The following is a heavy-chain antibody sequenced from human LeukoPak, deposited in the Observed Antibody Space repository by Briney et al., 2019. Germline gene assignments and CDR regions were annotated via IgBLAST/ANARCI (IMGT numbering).Heavy chain of an antibody. Sequence: GGSLRLSCAASGFTFSDHYMDWVRQAPGKGLEWVGRTRNRANSYATEYAASVKGRFTISRDDSKNSLYLQMNSLKTEDTAVYYCASLYGSGKRWVDPWGQGTLVTVSS. CDR2: TRNRANSYAT. D-gene: IGHD3-10*01. CDR3: ASLYGSGKRWVDP. CDR1: GFTFSDHY. J-gene: IGHJ5*02. V-gene: IGHV3-72*01.